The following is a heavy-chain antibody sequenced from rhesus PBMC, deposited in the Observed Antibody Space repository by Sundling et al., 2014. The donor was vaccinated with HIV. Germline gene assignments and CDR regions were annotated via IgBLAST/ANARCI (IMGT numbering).Heavy chain of an antibody. CDR2: ISGTGGTT. Sequence: QVQLQESGPGLVKPSETLSLTCAVSGGSISSNYWSWIRQPPGKGLEWIGRISGTGGTTDYNPSLKSRVTISKDTSTNRFSLNLTSVTAADTAVYFCARSYCGGRVCYAFWDDYWVIDYWGQGVLVTVSS. CDR1: GGSISSNY. CDR3: ARSYCGGRVCYAFWDDYWVIDY. J-gene: IGHJ4*01. V-gene: IGHV4-173*01. D-gene: IGHD2-8*01.